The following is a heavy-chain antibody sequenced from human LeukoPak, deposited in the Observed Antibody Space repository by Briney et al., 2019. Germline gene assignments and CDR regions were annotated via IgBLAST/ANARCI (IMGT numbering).Heavy chain of an antibody. CDR3: AGYSGSHLGAGAEYFQH. D-gene: IGHD1-26*01. Sequence: SETLSLTCTVSGASISSSSYYWAWIRQPPGKGLEWIGSMDYSGSTYYKPSLKSRVTISVDTFKNQFSLKLSSVTAADTAVYYCAGYSGSHLGAGAEYFQHWGQGTLVTVSS. V-gene: IGHV4-39*01. J-gene: IGHJ1*01. CDR2: MDYSGST. CDR1: GASISSSSYY.